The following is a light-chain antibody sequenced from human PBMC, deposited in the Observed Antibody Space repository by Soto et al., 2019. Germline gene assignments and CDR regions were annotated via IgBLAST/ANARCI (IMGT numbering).Light chain of an antibody. V-gene: IGKV3-15*01. CDR3: QHYHNWPIT. Sequence: EIVLTQSPGTLSLSPGERATLSCRASQSVSSSYLAWYQQKPGQAPRLLIYGASTRATGIPARFSGSGSGTEFTLTISSLQSEDFAVYYCQHYHNWPITFGQGTRLEIK. J-gene: IGKJ5*01. CDR2: GAS. CDR1: QSVSSSY.